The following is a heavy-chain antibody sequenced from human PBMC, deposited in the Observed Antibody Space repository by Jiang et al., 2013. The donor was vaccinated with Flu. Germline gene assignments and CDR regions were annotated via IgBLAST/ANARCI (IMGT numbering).Heavy chain of an antibody. CDR3: AGDWGGMGF. V-gene: IGHV4-59*01. CDR1: GGSINSYY. Sequence: GSGLVKPSETLSLTCSVSGGSINSYYWSWIRQPPGKGLEWIGYIYYSGNTNYNPSLKSRVTISVDTSKNQFSLKLTSVTAADTAIYYCAGDWGGMGFWGQGTLGHRLL. J-gene: IGHJ4*02. D-gene: IGHD3-16*01. CDR2: IYYSGNT.